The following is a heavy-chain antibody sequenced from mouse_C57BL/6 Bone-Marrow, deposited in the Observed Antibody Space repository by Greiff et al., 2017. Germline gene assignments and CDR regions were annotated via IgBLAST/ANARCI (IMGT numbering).Heavy chain of an antibody. J-gene: IGHJ3*01. D-gene: IGHD1-1*01. CDR2: IDPEDGDT. CDR3: TTGYYGSSPFAY. Sequence: EVQLQQSGAELVRPGASVKLSCTASGFNIKDYYMHWVKQRPEQGLEWIGRIDPEDGDTEYAPKFQGKATMTADTSSNTAYLQLSSLTSEDTAVYYCTTGYYGSSPFAYWGQGTLVTVSA. CDR1: GFNIKDYY. V-gene: IGHV14-1*01.